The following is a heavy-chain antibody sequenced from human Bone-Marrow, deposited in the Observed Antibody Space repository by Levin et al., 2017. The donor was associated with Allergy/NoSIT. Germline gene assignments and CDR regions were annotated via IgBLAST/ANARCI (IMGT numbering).Heavy chain of an antibody. CDR1: GYTFSGYY. V-gene: IGHV1-2*06. CDR2: INPNSGDT. CDR3: ATGSTEYYFYYYMDV. Sequence: PGESLKISCKASGYTFSGYYIHWVRQAPGQGLEWMGRINPNSGDTDYAQKFRGRVTMSRDTSIKTAYMDLSSLRYDDTAVYYCATGSTEYYFYYYMDVWGIGTSVTVSS. J-gene: IGHJ6*03. D-gene: IGHD2-2*01.